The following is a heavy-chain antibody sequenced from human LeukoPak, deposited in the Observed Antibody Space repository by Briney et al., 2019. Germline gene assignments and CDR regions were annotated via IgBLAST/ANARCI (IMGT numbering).Heavy chain of an antibody. D-gene: IGHD4-23*01. CDR2: IKQDGSEK. CDR1: GFTFSSYW. CDR3: ARDKLNGGRTGFLFEY. Sequence: PGGSLRLSCSASGFTFSSYWMSWVRQAPGKGLEWVAHIKQDGSEKNYVDSVKGRFTISRDNAKNSLYLQMDRLTDEDTAVYYCARDKLNGGRTGFLFEYWGQGTLVTVSS. J-gene: IGHJ4*02. V-gene: IGHV3-7*01.